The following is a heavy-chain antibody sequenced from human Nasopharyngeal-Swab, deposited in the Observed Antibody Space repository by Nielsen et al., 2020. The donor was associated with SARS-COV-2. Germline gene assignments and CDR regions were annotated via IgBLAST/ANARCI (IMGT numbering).Heavy chain of an antibody. CDR3: VRDESDAFDI. CDR1: GFTFTTYS. V-gene: IGHV3-7*01. J-gene: IGHJ3*02. Sequence: GESLKISCAASGFTFTTYSMTWVRQAPGQGLEWVANVKQDGGEKFYLDSVKGRFTISRDNAKSSLYLQMTSLRAEDTAVYYCVRDESDAFDIWGQGTMVTVSS. CDR2: VKQDGGEK.